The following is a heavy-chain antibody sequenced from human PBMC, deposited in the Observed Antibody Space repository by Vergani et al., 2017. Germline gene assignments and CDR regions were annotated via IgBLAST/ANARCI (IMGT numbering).Heavy chain of an antibody. CDR2: IYYSGGT. J-gene: IGHJ5*02. D-gene: IGHD2-2*03. CDR3: AGYCSSTSCHSNWFDP. CDR1: GGSVSSGSYY. V-gene: IGHV4-61*10. Sequence: QVQLQESGPGLVKPSETLSLTCTVSGGSVSSGSYYWSWIRQPAGKGLEWIGYIYYSGGTNYNPSLKSRVTISVDTSKNQFSLKLSSVTAADTAVYYCAGYCSSTSCHSNWFDPWGQGTLVTVSS.